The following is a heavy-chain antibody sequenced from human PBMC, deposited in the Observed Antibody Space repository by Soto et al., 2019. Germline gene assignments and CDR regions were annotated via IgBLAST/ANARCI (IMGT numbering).Heavy chain of an antibody. CDR1: GGSFSGYY. V-gene: IGHV4-34*01. J-gene: IGHJ6*03. CDR3: ARGRHYYGSGSYYNKYYYYYYMDV. CDR2: INHSGST. D-gene: IGHD3-10*01. Sequence: QVQLQQWGAGLLKPSETLSLTCAVYGGSFSGYYWSWIRQPPGKGLEWIGEINHSGSTNYNPSLKSRVTISVDTSKNQFSLKLSSVTAADTAVYYCARGRHYYGSGSYYNKYYYYYYMDVWGKGTTVTVSS.